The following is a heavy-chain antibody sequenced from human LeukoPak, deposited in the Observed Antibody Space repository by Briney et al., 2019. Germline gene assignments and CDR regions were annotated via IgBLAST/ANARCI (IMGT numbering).Heavy chain of an antibody. CDR2: INDSGST. CDR3: ARDIRPEGFDY. CDR1: GGSISSYY. V-gene: IGHV4-59*01. Sequence: PSETLSLTCTVSGGSISSYYWSWIRQPPGKGLEWIGYINDSGSTNYNPSLKSRVTISVDTSKNHFSLRLSSVTAADTAVYYCARDIRPEGFDYWGQGTLVTVSS. D-gene: IGHD1-14*01. J-gene: IGHJ4*02.